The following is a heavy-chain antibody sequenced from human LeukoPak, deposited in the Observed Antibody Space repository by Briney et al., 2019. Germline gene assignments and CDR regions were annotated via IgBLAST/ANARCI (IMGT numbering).Heavy chain of an antibody. J-gene: IGHJ6*03. CDR1: GGSISNDY. D-gene: IGHD3-10*02. CDR3: ARDSFVRGVTGYYYYYYMDV. CDR2: IYHSGST. Sequence: PSETLSLTCTVSGGSISNDYWSWIRQTPGKGLEWIGYIYHSGSTNSNPSLKSRVTISVDTSKNQFSLKLSSVTAADTAVYYCARDSFVRGVTGYYYYYYMDVWGKGTTVTISS. V-gene: IGHV4-59*12.